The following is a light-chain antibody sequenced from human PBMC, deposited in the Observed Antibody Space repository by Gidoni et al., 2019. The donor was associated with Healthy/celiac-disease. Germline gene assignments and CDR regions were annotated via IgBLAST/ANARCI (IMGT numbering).Light chain of an antibody. V-gene: IGLV3-21*03. Sequence: SYVLTQPPAVSVAPGKTARITCRGNNIGSKSVHWYQQKPGQAPVLVVYVDGDRPSGIPERFSGSNSGNTATLTISRVEAGDEADYYCQVWDSSSDHVVFGGGTKLTVL. CDR1: NIGSKS. J-gene: IGLJ2*01. CDR2: VDG. CDR3: QVWDSSSDHVV.